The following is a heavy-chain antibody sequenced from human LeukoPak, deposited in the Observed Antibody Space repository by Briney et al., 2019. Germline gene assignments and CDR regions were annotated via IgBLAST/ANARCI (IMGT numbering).Heavy chain of an antibody. CDR3: ARDRGAVVVVAATDDAFDI. CDR1: GFTFSSYS. D-gene: IGHD2-15*01. J-gene: IGHJ3*02. Sequence: GGSLRLSCAASGFTFSSYSMNWVRQAPGKGLEWVSSISSSSSYIYYADSVKGRFTISRDNAKNSLYLQMNSLRAEDTAVYYCARDRGAVVVVAATDDAFDIWGQGTMVTVSS. CDR2: ISSSSSYI. V-gene: IGHV3-21*01.